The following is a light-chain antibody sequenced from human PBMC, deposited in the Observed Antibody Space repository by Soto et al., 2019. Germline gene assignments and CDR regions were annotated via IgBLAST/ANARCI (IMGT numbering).Light chain of an antibody. CDR2: EAS. V-gene: IGKV1-5*03. CDR1: QGVSTW. Sequence: IQLTQSPSTLSGSVGDRGTITCRASQGVSTWLAWYQQRPSQAPKLLVYEASKLQSGVPSRFSASGSVRDFTLTISSLQSEDFAIYYCQQYHNWPPITFAQRTRPAIK. CDR3: QQYHNWPPIT. J-gene: IGKJ5*01.